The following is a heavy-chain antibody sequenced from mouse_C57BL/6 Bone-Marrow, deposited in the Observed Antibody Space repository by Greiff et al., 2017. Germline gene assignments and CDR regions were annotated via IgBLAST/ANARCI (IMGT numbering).Heavy chain of an antibody. V-gene: IGHV7-3*01. J-gene: IGHJ4*01. CDR1: GFTFTDYY. CDR3: ARKDDYAMDY. CDR2: IRNKANGYTT. Sequence: EVQRVESGGGLVQPGGSLSLSCAASGFTFTDYYMSWVRQPPGQALEWLGFIRNKANGYTTEYSASVKGRFTISRDNSQSILYLQMIALGAEDSASYCGARKDDYAMDYWGQGTSVTVSA.